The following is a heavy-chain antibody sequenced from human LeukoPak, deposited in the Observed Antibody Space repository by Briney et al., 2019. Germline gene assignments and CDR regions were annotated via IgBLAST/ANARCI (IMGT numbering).Heavy chain of an antibody. Sequence: GGSLRLSCAASGFTFDDYGMTWVRQAPGKGLEWVSGINWNGGSTRYPDSVRGRFTISRDNAKNSLYLQMNSLRAEDTALYYCARGAAGQRGFEYWGQGTLVTVSS. D-gene: IGHD6-13*01. J-gene: IGHJ4*02. CDR2: INWNGGST. CDR3: ARGAAGQRGFEY. V-gene: IGHV3-20*04. CDR1: GFTFDDYG.